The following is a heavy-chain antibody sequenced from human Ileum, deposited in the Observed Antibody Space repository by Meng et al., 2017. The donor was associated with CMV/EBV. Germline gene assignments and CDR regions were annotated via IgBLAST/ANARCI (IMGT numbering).Heavy chain of an antibody. J-gene: IGHJ4*02. CDR3: VRAGYGGFIKDAFDL. D-gene: IGHD1-26*01. CDR2: ISYDGTKT. V-gene: IGHV3-30*03. CDR1: GITLSNYK. Sequence: SGITLSNYKMHWVRQAPGKVLEWVAVISYDGTKTYHGDSVKGRFTISRDNSMNSLYLQMDNLRPADTGVYYCVRAGYGGFIKDAFDLWGQGALVTVSS.